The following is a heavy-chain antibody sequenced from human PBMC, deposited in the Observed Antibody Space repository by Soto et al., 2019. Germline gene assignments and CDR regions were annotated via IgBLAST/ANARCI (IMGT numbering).Heavy chain of an antibody. D-gene: IGHD6-6*01. J-gene: IGHJ4*02. Sequence: GASVKVSCKASGYTFTSYAISWVRQAPGQGLEWMGGIIPIFGTANYAQKFQGRVTITADESTSTAYMELSSLRSEDTAVYYCARDRSLVPGGYFDYWGQGTLVTVSS. CDR2: IIPIFGTA. CDR3: ARDRSLVPGGYFDY. V-gene: IGHV1-69*13. CDR1: GYTFTSYA.